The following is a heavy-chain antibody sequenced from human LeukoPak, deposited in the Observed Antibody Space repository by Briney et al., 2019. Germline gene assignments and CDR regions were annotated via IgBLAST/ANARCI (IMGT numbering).Heavy chain of an antibody. D-gene: IGHD6-19*01. Sequence: SETLSLTCTVSGYSISSGYYWGWIRQPPGKGLEWIGEINHSGSTNYNPSLKSRVTISVDTSKNQFSLKLSSVTAADTAVYYCARLIYSSGWFQLAYYFDYWGQGTLVTVSS. CDR1: GYSISSGYY. CDR2: INHSGST. J-gene: IGHJ4*02. V-gene: IGHV4-38-2*02. CDR3: ARLIYSSGWFQLAYYFDY.